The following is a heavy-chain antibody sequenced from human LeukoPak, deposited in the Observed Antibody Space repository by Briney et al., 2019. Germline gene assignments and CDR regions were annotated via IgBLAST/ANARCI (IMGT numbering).Heavy chain of an antibody. CDR2: IYHSGST. CDR3: ARASGGPLGY. J-gene: IGHJ4*02. CDR1: GGSISSGGYS. D-gene: IGHD2-15*01. Sequence: SQTLSLTCTVSGGSISSGGYSWSWIRQPPGKGLEWIGYIYHSGSTYYNPSLKSRVTISVDRSKNQFSLKLSSVTAADTAVYYCARASGGPLGYWGQGTLVTVSS. V-gene: IGHV4-30-2*01.